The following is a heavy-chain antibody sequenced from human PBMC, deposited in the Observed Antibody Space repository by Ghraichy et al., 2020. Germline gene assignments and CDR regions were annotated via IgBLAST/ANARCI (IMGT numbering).Heavy chain of an antibody. CDR1: GGSISSYY. CDR2: IYTSGST. V-gene: IGHV4-4*07. Sequence: SETLSLTCTVSGGSISSYYWSWIRQPAGKGLEWIGRIYTSGSTNYNPSLKSRVTMSVDTSKNQFSLKLSSVTAADTAVYYCARGAMPDYYDSSGYPISWGQGTLVTVSS. D-gene: IGHD3-22*01. J-gene: IGHJ5*02. CDR3: ARGAMPDYYDSSGYPIS.